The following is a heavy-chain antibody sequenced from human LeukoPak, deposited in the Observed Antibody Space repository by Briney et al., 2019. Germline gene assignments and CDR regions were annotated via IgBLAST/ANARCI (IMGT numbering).Heavy chain of an antibody. CDR2: IYYSGTT. J-gene: IGHJ4*02. CDR1: GGSIGSYY. D-gene: IGHD4-17*01. Sequence: SETLSLTCAVSGGSIGSYYWSWLRQPPGRGLEWIGYIYYSGTTNYNPSLKSRVTISVDTSKNQFSLKLTSVTAADTAVYYCAREDPQTTVPEGLDVWGQGTLVTVSS. CDR3: AREDPQTTVPEGLDV. V-gene: IGHV4-59*01.